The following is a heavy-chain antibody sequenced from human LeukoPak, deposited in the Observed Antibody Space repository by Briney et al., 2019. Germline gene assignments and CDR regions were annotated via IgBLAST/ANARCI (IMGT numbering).Heavy chain of an antibody. J-gene: IGHJ5*02. Sequence: GAPVKVSCKASGYTFTSYGISWVRQAPGQGLEWMGWISAYNGNTNYAQKLQGRVTMTTDTSTSTAYMELRSLRSDDTAVYYCARTTLFSGGNSDCFDPWGQGTLVTVSS. V-gene: IGHV1-18*01. CDR2: ISAYNGNT. D-gene: IGHD4-23*01. CDR3: ARTTLFSGGNSDCFDP. CDR1: GYTFTSYG.